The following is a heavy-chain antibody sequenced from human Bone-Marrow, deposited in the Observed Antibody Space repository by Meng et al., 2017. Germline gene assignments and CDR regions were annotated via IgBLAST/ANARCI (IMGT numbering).Heavy chain of an antibody. CDR2: ISAYNGNT. CDR3: AREQGDYVWGSYLSGPVASDAFDI. V-gene: IGHV1-18*01. D-gene: IGHD3-16*02. J-gene: IGHJ3*02. Sequence: ASVKVSCKASGYTFTSYDINWVRQATGQGLEWMGWISAYNGNTNYAQKLQGRVTMTTDTSTSTAYMELRSLRAEDTAVYYCAREQGDYVWGSYLSGPVASDAFDIWGQGTMVTVSS. CDR1: GYTFTSYD.